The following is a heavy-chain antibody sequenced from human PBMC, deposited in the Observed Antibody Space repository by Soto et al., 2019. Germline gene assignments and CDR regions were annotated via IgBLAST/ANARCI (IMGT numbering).Heavy chain of an antibody. CDR1: GYIFTGYY. CDR3: ARDFGSSSYSFDP. V-gene: IGHV1-2*04. D-gene: IGHD6-13*01. CDR2: INPKSGGT. J-gene: IGHJ5*02. Sequence: RASVKVSCKASGYIFTGYYMHWVRQAPGQGLEWMGWINPKSGGTNYAQKFQGWVTMTRDTSISTAYMELSRLRSDDTAVYYCARDFGSSSYSFDPWGHGTLVTVSS.